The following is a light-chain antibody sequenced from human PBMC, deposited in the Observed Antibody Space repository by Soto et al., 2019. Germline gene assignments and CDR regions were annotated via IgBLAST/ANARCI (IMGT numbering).Light chain of an antibody. Sequence: DIQMTQSPSSLSASVGDGVTITCRASQGIGNDLRWYQQIPGKAPKRLIYAAFSLQSGVPSRFSGSGSGTEFTLTFNSLQPEDFTTYYCLQHNTYPWTFGQGTKVEIK. CDR1: QGIGND. CDR3: LQHNTYPWT. V-gene: IGKV1-17*01. CDR2: AAF. J-gene: IGKJ1*01.